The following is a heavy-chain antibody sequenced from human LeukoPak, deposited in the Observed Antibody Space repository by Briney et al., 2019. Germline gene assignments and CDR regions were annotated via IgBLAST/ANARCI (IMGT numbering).Heavy chain of an antibody. CDR2: IYYSGST. Sequence: SETLSLTRTVSGGSISSYYWSWIRQPPGKGLKWIGYIYYSGSTNYNPSLKSRVTISVDTSKNQFSLKLSSVTAADTAVYYCARAIGTVTTGADYWGQGTLVTVSS. J-gene: IGHJ4*02. D-gene: IGHD4-11*01. CDR3: ARAIGTVTTGADY. CDR1: GGSISSYY. V-gene: IGHV4-59*01.